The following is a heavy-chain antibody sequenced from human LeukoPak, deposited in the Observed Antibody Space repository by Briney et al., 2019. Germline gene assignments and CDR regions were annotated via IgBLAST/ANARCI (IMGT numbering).Heavy chain of an antibody. CDR1: GYTFTSYY. CDR2: INPSGGST. D-gene: IGHD4-17*01. Sequence: GASVKVSCKASGYTFTSYYMHWVRQAPGQGLEWMGIINPSGGSTSYAQKFQGRVTMTRDTSTGTVYMELSSLRSEDTAVYYCARDQTVTTSFDYWGQGTLVTVSS. J-gene: IGHJ4*02. CDR3: ARDQTVTTSFDY. V-gene: IGHV1-46*01.